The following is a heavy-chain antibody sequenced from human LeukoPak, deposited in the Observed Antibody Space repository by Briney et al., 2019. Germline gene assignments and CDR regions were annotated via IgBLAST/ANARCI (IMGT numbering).Heavy chain of an antibody. V-gene: IGHV4-34*01. CDR3: GGGEDWGTFDY. D-gene: IGHD7-27*01. J-gene: IGHJ4*02. Sequence: TSETLSLTCAVYGGSFSGYYWSWIRQPPGKGLEWIGEINHSGSTNYNPSLKSRVTISVDTSKNQFSLKLSSVTAADTAVYYCGGGEDWGTFDYWGQGTLVTVSS. CDR1: GGSFSGYY. CDR2: INHSGST.